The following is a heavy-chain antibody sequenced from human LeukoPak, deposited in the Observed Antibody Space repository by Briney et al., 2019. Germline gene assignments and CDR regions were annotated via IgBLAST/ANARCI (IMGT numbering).Heavy chain of an antibody. J-gene: IGHJ6*03. CDR1: GYTFTSYG. CDR3: ARDSLVRGLSYYYYMDV. V-gene: IGHV1-18*01. Sequence: ASVKVSCKASGYTFTSYGISWVRQAPGQGLEWMGWISAYNGNTNYAQKLQGRVTMTTDTSTSTAYMELRSLRSEDTAVYYCARDSLVRGLSYYYYMDVWGKGTTVTVSS. D-gene: IGHD3-10*01. CDR2: ISAYNGNT.